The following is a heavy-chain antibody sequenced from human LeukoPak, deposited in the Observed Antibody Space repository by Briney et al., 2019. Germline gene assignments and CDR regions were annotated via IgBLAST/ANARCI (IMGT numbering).Heavy chain of an antibody. D-gene: IGHD3-10*01. V-gene: IGHV3-30-3*01. J-gene: IGHJ6*02. CDR3: ASITMVRGVPYGMDV. CDR2: ISYDGSNK. CDR1: GFTFSSYA. Sequence: GGSLRLSCAPSGFTFSSYAMHWVRQAPGKGLEWVAVISYDGSNKYYADSVKGRFTISRDNYKNTLYLQMNSLRAEDTAVYYCASITMVRGVPYGMDVWGQGTTVTVSS.